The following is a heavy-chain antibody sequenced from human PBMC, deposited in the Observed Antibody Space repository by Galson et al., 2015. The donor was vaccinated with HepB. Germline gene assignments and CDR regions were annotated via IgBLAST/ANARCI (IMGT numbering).Heavy chain of an antibody. CDR1: GFTFSEYW. D-gene: IGHD3-16*01. Sequence: SLRLSCEASGFTFSEYWMSWVRQAPGKGLECVANITGDGSENNNLDTVRGRFTMSRGKAKNSLYLQMNRLRAEDTAMYYRVRDGGAELPRTAYDIWVQGTKVTVSS. V-gene: IGHV3-7*01. J-gene: IGHJ3*02. CDR3: VRDGGAELPRTAYDI. CDR2: ITGDGSEN.